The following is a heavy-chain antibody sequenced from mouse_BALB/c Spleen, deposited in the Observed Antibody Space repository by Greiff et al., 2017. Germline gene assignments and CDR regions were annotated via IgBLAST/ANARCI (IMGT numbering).Heavy chain of an antibody. Sequence: QVQLQQSGAELAKPGASVKMSCKASGYTFTSYWMHWVKQRPGQGLEWIGYINPSTGYTEYNQKFKDKATLTADKSSSTAYMQLSSLTSEDSAVYYCARGARATPYAMDYWGQGTSVTVSS. CDR1: GYTFTSYW. D-gene: IGHD3-1*01. CDR3: ARGARATPYAMDY. V-gene: IGHV1-7*01. CDR2: INPSTGYT. J-gene: IGHJ4*01.